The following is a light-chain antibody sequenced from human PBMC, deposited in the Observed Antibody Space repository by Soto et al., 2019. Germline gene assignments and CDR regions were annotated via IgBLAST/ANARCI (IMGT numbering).Light chain of an antibody. V-gene: IGLV2-14*01. CDR3: SSYTSSGTRV. J-gene: IGLJ1*01. CDR2: EVS. CDR1: TSDVGGYNF. Sequence: QSALTQPASVSGSPGQSITISCTGTTSDVGGYNFVSWYQLHPGKAPKLMIFEVSNRPSGVSNRFSGSKSGNTASLTISGLQAEDEADYYCSSYTSSGTRVFGTGTKLTAL.